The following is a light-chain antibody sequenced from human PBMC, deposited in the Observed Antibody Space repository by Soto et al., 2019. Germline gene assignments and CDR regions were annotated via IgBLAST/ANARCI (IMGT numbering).Light chain of an antibody. V-gene: IGLV1-44*01. CDR1: TSDIGTNA. CDR3: STGHDSFYV. CDR2: TNN. Sequence: QSVLTQPPSASGTPGQRVTVSCSGSTSDIGTNAVNWFQHLPGPAPRLLIYTNNQRRSGVPDRFSGSKSGTSASLASIRLQSEDEDTYYSSTGHDSFYVFGTGTKVTVL. J-gene: IGLJ1*01.